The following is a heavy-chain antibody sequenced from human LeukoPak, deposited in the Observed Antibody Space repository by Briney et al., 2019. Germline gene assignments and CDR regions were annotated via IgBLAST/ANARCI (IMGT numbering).Heavy chain of an antibody. CDR3: ARPAASGGLWSLDY. CDR1: GYTFTGYY. V-gene: IGHV1-2*04. J-gene: IGHJ4*02. Sequence: ASVKFSCKASGYTFTGYYMHWVRQAPGQGLEWMGWINPNSGGTNYAQKFQGWVTMTRDTSISTAYMELSRLRSDDTAVYYCARPAASGGLWSLDYWGQGTLVTVSS. D-gene: IGHD5-18*01. CDR2: INPNSGGT.